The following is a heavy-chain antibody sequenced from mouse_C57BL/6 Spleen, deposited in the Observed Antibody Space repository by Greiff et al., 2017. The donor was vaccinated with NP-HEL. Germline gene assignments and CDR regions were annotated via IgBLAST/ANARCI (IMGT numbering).Heavy chain of an antibody. CDR1: GYTFTSYG. CDR2: IYPRSGNT. J-gene: IGHJ3*01. V-gene: IGHV1-81*01. Sequence: QVHVKQSGAELARPGASVKLSCKASGYTFTSYGISWVKQRTGQGLEWIGEIYPRSGNTYYNEKFKGKATLTADKSSSTAYMELRSQTSEDSAVYFCARAGTFAYWGQGTLVTVSA. D-gene: IGHD4-1*01. CDR3: ARAGTFAY.